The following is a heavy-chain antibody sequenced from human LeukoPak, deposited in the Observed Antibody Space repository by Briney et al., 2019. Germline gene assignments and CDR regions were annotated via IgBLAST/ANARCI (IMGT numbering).Heavy chain of an antibody. Sequence: GGSLRLSCAASGFTFSSYSMNWVRQAPGKGLEWVANINQGGSEKYYVDSVKGRFTISRDNAKHSLYLQMNSLRAEDTAVYYCARDETALDSWGQGTQVTVSS. CDR2: INQGGSEK. J-gene: IGHJ4*02. V-gene: IGHV3-7*01. CDR3: ARDETALDS. CDR1: GFTFSSYS. D-gene: IGHD5-18*01.